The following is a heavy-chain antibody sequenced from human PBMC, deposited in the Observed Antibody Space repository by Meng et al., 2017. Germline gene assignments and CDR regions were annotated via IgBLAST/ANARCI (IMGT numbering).Heavy chain of an antibody. Sequence: LVRAGAWVKKPGASVKASGKVAVNTVTSCGISRVRQAPGQGLEWMGWISAYNDNTNYAQKLQGRVTTTTDTSTSTAYMELRSLRSDDTAVDYCARYPGYYGSGSFYWYFDLWGRGTLVTVSS. D-gene: IGHD3-10*01. CDR1: VNTVTSCG. J-gene: IGHJ2*01. CDR3: ARYPGYYGSGSFYWYFDL. V-gene: IGHV1-18*01. CDR2: ISAYNDNT.